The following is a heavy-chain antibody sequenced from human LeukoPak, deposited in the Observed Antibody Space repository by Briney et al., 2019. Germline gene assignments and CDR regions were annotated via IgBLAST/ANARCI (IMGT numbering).Heavy chain of an antibody. CDR3: ARGLGYCSSTSCYGPRYYYYMDV. J-gene: IGHJ6*03. D-gene: IGHD2-2*01. Sequence: GASVKVSCKASGYTFTSYGISWVRQAPGQGLEWMGWISAYNGNTNYAQKLQGRVTMTTDTSTSTAYMELRSLRSDDTAVYYCARGLGYCSSTSCYGPRYYYYMDVWGKGTTVTVSS. CDR2: ISAYNGNT. V-gene: IGHV1-18*01. CDR1: GYTFTSYG.